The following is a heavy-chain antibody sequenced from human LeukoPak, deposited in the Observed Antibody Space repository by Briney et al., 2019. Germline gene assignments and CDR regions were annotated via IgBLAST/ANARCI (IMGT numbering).Heavy chain of an antibody. J-gene: IGHJ3*02. CDR2: INGRGAST. CDR1: GFTFSSYA. CDR3: AREVTNDAFDI. Sequence: GGSLRLSCAASGFTFSSYAMSWVRQAPGKGLEWVSAINGRGASTYYADSVKGRFTSSRDNSKNTLYLQMNSLRAEDTAVYYWAREVTNDAFDIWGQGTMVTVSS. D-gene: IGHD4-17*01. V-gene: IGHV3-23*01.